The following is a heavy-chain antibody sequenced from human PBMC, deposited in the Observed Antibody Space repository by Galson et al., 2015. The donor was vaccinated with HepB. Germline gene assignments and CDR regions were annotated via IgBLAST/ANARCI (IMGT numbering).Heavy chain of an antibody. Sequence: SVKVSCKASGGTFRTYAISWVRQAPGQGLEWMGGIIPIFGSPIYAQKFQGRVTITADKSTSTVYMELSSLRSEDTAVYYCARDHGIIAAREGNSVFDYWGQGTLVTVSS. J-gene: IGHJ4*02. D-gene: IGHD6-6*01. CDR3: ARDHGIIAAREGNSVFDY. CDR2: IIPIFGSP. CDR1: GGTFRTYA. V-gene: IGHV1-69*06.